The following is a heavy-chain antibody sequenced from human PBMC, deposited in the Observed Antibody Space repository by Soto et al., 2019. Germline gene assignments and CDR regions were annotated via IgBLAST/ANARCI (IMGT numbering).Heavy chain of an antibody. V-gene: IGHV3-9*01. CDR3: ARSWSGSTSGRVDV. CDR2: ITWNGYSI. CDR1: GFTFDDHV. D-gene: IGHD3-3*01. J-gene: IGHJ6*02. Sequence: EVQLVESGGGLVQPGKSPRLSCVASGFTFDDHVMNWVRQVPGKGLEWVGHITWNGYSIGYGGSVRGRFTISRDNAKNTLYLQMNSLRPEDTALYYCARSWSGSTSGRVDVWGQGTTVTVSS.